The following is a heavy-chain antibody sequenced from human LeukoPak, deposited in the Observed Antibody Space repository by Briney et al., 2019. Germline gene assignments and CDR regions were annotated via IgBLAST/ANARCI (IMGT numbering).Heavy chain of an antibody. CDR3: ARVSTSWYQDWYFDL. Sequence: SETLSLTCTVSGGSISSYYWSWIRQPAGKGLEWIGRIYISETTIYNPSLRSRVTMSVDTSKNQFSLKLSSVTAADTVVYYCARVSTSWYQDWYFDLWGRGTLVTVSS. J-gene: IGHJ2*01. CDR1: GGSISSYY. D-gene: IGHD6-13*01. CDR2: IYISETT. V-gene: IGHV4-4*07.